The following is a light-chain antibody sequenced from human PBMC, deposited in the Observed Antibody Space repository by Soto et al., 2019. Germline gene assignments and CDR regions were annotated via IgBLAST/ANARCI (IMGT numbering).Light chain of an antibody. CDR3: QQRNVWPPIT. Sequence: EIVMTQSPGTLSVSPGERATLSCRASQSVATNLAWYQQKPGQAPRLLIYGASTRATAIPVRFSGSGSGTEFTLTISSLQSEDFAVYYCQQRNVWPPITFGQGTRLEIK. V-gene: IGKV3-15*01. J-gene: IGKJ5*01. CDR2: GAS. CDR1: QSVATN.